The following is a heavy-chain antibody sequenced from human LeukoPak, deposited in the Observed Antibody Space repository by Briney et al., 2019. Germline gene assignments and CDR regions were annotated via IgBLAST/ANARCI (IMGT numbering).Heavy chain of an antibody. CDR3: ARGGLSRAFDY. CDR2: IKQDGSAK. D-gene: IGHD3-10*01. CDR1: EFTFSSYW. J-gene: IGHJ4*02. V-gene: IGHV3-7*01. Sequence: GGSLRLSCAASEFTFSSYWMRWVRQAQGKRLEWVASIKQDGSAKYYVDPVKGRFTISRDNAKNSLYLQMNSLRAEDTAVYYCARGGLSRAFDYWGQGSLVTVSS.